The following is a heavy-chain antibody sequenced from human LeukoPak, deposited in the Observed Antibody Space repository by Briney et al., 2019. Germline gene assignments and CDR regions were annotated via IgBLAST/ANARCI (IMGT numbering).Heavy chain of an antibody. CDR2: ISSSSSYI. J-gene: IGHJ4*02. CDR1: GFTFSSHS. D-gene: IGHD4-17*01. CDR3: ARDLMTTVTTVDY. Sequence: GGSLRLSCAASGFTFSSHSMNWVRQAPGKGLEWVSSISSSSSYIYYADSVKGRFTISRDNAKNSLYLQMNSLRAEDTAVYCCARDLMTTVTTVDYWGQGTLVTVSS. V-gene: IGHV3-21*01.